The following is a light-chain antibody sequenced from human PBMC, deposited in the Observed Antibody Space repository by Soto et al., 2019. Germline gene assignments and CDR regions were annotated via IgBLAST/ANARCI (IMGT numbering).Light chain of an antibody. J-gene: IGKJ2*01. CDR3: QQYGSSPYT. CDR2: AAS. Sequence: ESVLTQSPGTLSLSPGERATLSCRASQSVSSSSLAWYQQKPGQAPRLLMYAASKRTTGIPDRFSGSGSGTDFTLTISRLEPEDFAVYYCQQYGSSPYTFGQGTKLEIK. V-gene: IGKV3-20*01. CDR1: QSVSSSS.